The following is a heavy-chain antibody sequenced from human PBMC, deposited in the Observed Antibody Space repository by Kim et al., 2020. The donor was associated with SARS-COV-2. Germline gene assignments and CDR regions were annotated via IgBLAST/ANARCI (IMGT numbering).Heavy chain of an antibody. CDR3: AKMKGYIFKNYAMDV. V-gene: IGHV3-23*01. J-gene: IGHJ6*02. Sequence: GGSLRLSCAASGLTFSSFAMSWVRQAPGKGLEWVSVIGGSGGYTYYADSVKGRFTISRDNSKNTLYLQMISLGAEDTAVYFCAKMKGYIFKNYAMDVWGQGTTVIVSS. CDR1: GLTFSSFA. D-gene: IGHD2-21*01. CDR2: IGGSGGYT.